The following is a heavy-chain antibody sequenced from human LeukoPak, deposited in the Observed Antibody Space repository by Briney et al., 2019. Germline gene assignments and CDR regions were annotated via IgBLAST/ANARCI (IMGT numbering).Heavy chain of an antibody. J-gene: IGHJ5*02. D-gene: IGHD2-2*01. CDR1: GFTFSSYG. Sequence: GGSLRLSCAASGFTFSSYGMHWVRQAPGKGLEWVAVISYDGSNKYYSDSVKGRFTISRDNSKNTLYLQMNSLRAEDTAVYYCAKDRGVYQLPAVGWFDPWGQGTLVTVSS. CDR3: AKDRGVYQLPAVGWFDP. V-gene: IGHV3-30*18. CDR2: ISYDGSNK.